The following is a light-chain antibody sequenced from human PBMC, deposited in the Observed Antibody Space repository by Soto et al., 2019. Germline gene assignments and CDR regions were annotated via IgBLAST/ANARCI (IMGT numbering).Light chain of an antibody. CDR2: DAS. CDR3: QQYNNWPPYT. Sequence: EIVLTQSPGILSLSPGGRATLSCRASQSVSSSYLAWYQQKPGQAPRLLIYDASTRATGIPARFSGSGSGTDFTLTISRLQSEDFAVYYCQQYNNWPPYTFGQGTKVDIK. V-gene: IGKV3-15*01. CDR1: QSVSSSY. J-gene: IGKJ2*01.